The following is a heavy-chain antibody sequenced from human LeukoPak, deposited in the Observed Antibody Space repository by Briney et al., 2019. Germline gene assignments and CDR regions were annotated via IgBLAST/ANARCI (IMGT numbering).Heavy chain of an antibody. J-gene: IGHJ3*02. CDR3: ASGTSGWFDAFDI. CDR1: GGSMNGYY. Sequence: KPSETLSLTCTVSGGSMNGYYWSWIRQPPGKGLEWIGYIYRSGSTNYNPSLRSRVTISVDTSNNQFSLELNFVTAADTAVYYCASGTSGWFDAFDIWGQGTMVTVSS. V-gene: IGHV4-59*01. CDR2: IYRSGST. D-gene: IGHD6-19*01.